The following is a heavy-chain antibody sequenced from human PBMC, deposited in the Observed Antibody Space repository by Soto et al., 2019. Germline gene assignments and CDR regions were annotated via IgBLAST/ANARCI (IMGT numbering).Heavy chain of an antibody. V-gene: IGHV4-39*01. CDR2: IYHLAAT. CDR1: GGSINTNNYY. CDR3: AAILFGATRHTEPCH. J-gene: IGHJ4*02. D-gene: IGHD2-15*01. Sequence: QVQLQEPDPGLLKPSEPLSLLCTVSGGSINTNNYYCGWIRQPPGTGVEWIGRIYHLAATYYTPFLKSRFNISIDTSKTRSYLKLMSVSAADTAVYFCAAILFGATRHTEPCHWGQGTLFTVSS.